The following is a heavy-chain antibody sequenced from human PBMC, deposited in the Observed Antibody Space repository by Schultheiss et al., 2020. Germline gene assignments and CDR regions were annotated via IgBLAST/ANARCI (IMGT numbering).Heavy chain of an antibody. J-gene: IGHJ3*02. CDR1: GGSISSGRYC. Sequence: SETLSLTCTVSGGSISSGRYCWSWIRQHPGKGMEWIGYISYSRSTNYNPSHKSQVTISVDTSKNQFSLKLSSVTAADTAVYYCASPAADIWGQGTMVTISS. CDR3: ASPAADI. V-gene: IGHV4-61*01. CDR2: ISYSRST.